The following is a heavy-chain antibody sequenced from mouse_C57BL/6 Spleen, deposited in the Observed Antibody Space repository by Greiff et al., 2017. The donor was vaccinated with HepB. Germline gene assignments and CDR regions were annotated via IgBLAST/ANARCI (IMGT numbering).Heavy chain of an antibody. Sequence: QVQLKQSGAELARPGASVKLSCKASGYTFTSYGIRWVKQRTGQGLEWIGEIYPRSGNTYYNEKVKGKATLTADKSSSTAYMELLSLTSEDSAVYFCARDYGSSYGFAYWGQGTLFTVSA. J-gene: IGHJ3*01. CDR2: IYPRSGNT. CDR3: ARDYGSSYGFAY. D-gene: IGHD1-1*01. CDR1: GYTFTSYG. V-gene: IGHV1-81*01.